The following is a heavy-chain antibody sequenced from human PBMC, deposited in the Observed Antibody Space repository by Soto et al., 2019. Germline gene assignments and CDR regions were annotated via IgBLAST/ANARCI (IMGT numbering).Heavy chain of an antibody. CDR1: GGSISSSSYY. J-gene: IGHJ4*02. CDR2: IYYSGST. V-gene: IGHV4-39*01. CDR3: ARLDYGDTFLSFDY. Sequence: QLQLQESGPGLVKPSETLSLTCTVSGGSISSSSYYWGWIRQPPGQGLEWIGSIYYSGSTYYNPSLKSRVTISVDTSKNQFSLKLSSVTAADTAVYYCARLDYGDTFLSFDYWGQGTLVTVSS. D-gene: IGHD4-17*01.